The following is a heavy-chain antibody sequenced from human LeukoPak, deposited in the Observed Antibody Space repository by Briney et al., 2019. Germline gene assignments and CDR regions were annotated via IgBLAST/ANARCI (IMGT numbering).Heavy chain of an antibody. Sequence: GGSLRLSCAASGFTFSSYAMSWVRQAPGKGLEWVSAISGSGGSTYYADSVKGRFTISRDNSKNTPYLQMNSLRAEDTAVYYCAKGLAGYSSSWYLTGGYYFDYWGQGTLVTVSS. CDR2: ISGSGGST. CDR1: GFTFSSYA. J-gene: IGHJ4*02. D-gene: IGHD6-13*01. CDR3: AKGLAGYSSSWYLTGGYYFDY. V-gene: IGHV3-23*01.